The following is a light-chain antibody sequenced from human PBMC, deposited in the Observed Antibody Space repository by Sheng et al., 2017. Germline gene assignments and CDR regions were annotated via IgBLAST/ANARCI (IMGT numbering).Light chain of an antibody. Sequence: SYVLTQPPSLSVAPGQTASITCGGNNIGIKRVHWYQQKPGQAPALVVYDDSDRPSGIPERFSGSNSGNTATLTITRVEAGDEADYYCQVWDSSSDHMIFGGGTTLTVL. CDR1: NIGIKR. CDR3: QVWDSSSDHMI. CDR2: DDS. V-gene: IGLV3-21*02. J-gene: IGLJ2*01.